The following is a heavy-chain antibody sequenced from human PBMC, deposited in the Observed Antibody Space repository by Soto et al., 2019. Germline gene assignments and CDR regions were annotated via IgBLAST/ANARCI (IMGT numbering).Heavy chain of an antibody. Sequence: QVQLQQWGAGLLKPSETLSLNCAVNGGSLSGYYWSWIRQPPGKGLEWIGEIKDGGYTNYSPSLKSRANISSDTSNNQFSLRLNSVTDADTGVYYCARGQEGVVATHWDQGALVTVSS. V-gene: IGHV4-34*01. J-gene: IGHJ4*02. CDR2: IKDGGYT. D-gene: IGHD5-12*01. CDR3: ARGQEGVVATH. CDR1: GGSLSGYY.